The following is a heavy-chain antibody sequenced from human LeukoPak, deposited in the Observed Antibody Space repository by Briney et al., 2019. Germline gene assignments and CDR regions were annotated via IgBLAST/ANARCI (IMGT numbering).Heavy chain of an antibody. J-gene: IGHJ4*02. CDR3: ARGSGGSFPHY. D-gene: IGHD2-15*01. CDR2: IYIGGSA. CDR1: GFAVSSNF. V-gene: IGHV3-53*01. Sequence: GGSLRLSCAASGFAVSSNFMSWVRQAPGRGLEWVSDIYIGGSAYYADSVKGRCTISRDNSKNTLYLQMNSLRAEDTAVYFCARGSGGSFPHYWGQGTLVTVSS.